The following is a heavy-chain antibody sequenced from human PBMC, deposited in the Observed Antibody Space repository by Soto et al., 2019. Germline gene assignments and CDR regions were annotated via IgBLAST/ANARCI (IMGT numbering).Heavy chain of an antibody. Sequence: QVQLVQSGAEVKKPGSSVKVSCKASGGTFSSYAISWVRQAPGQGLEWMGGIIPIFGTANYAQKFQGRVTISADESTSTAYIDLSSLRSEDTAVYYCAREVKQWVYYYGMDVWGKGTTVTVSS. CDR1: GGTFSSYA. J-gene: IGHJ6*04. CDR3: AREVKQWVYYYGMDV. V-gene: IGHV1-69*01. CDR2: IIPIFGTA. D-gene: IGHD6-19*01.